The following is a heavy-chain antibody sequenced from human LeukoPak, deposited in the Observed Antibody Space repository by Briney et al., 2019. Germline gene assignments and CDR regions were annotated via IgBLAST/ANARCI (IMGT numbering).Heavy chain of an antibody. CDR3: ANGGTYYYDSSGLQGGAFDI. D-gene: IGHD3-22*01. J-gene: IGHJ3*02. Sequence: GGSLRLSCAASGFTFSSYGMHWVRQAPGKGLEGVAFIRYDGSNKYYPDYVKGRFTISRDNSKNTLYLQMNSLRAEDTAVYYCANGGTYYYDSSGLQGGAFDIWGQGTMVTVSS. CDR2: IRYDGSNK. V-gene: IGHV3-30*02. CDR1: GFTFSSYG.